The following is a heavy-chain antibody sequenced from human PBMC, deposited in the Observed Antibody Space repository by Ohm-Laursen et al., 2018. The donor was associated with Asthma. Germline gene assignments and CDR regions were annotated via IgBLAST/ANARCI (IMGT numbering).Heavy chain of an antibody. CDR3: ARGNSYYDILTGYYNVDRNWFDP. CDR1: GGTFSSYA. V-gene: IGHV1-69*13. D-gene: IGHD3-9*01. Sequence: SVKVSCKASGGTFSSYAISWVRQAPGHGLEWMGGIIPMFAIANYAQKFQDRVTITADELTTTAYMELRSLRSEDTAVYYCARGNSYYDILTGYYNVDRNWFDPWGQGTLVTVSS. J-gene: IGHJ5*02. CDR2: IIPMFAIA.